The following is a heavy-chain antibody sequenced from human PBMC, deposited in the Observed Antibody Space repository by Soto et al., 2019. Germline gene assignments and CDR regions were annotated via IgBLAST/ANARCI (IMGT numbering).Heavy chain of an antibody. D-gene: IGHD3-10*01. CDR2: IYPSDSDT. CDR1: GYSFTSYW. Sequence: GASLKISCKGSGYSFTSYWIGWVRQMPGRGLEWMGVIYPSDSDTRYSPSFQGQVTISADKSIRTAYLQWSGLRASDTAMYYCARRVGVRPPRMDVWGQGTTVTVSS. V-gene: IGHV5-51*01. J-gene: IGHJ6*02. CDR3: ARRVGVRPPRMDV.